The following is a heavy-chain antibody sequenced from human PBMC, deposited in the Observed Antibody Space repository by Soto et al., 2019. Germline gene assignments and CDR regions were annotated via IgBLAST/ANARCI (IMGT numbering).Heavy chain of an antibody. J-gene: IGHJ4*02. CDR3: ARDVGATYFDY. CDR2: ISYDGSNK. CDR1: GFTFSSYA. D-gene: IGHD1-26*01. Sequence: QVQLVESGGGVVQPGRSLRLSCAASGFTFSSYAMQWVRQAPGKGLEWVAVISYDGSNKYYADSVKGRFTISRDNSKNTLYLQMNSLRAEDTAVYYCARDVGATYFDYWGQGTLVTVSS. V-gene: IGHV3-30-3*01.